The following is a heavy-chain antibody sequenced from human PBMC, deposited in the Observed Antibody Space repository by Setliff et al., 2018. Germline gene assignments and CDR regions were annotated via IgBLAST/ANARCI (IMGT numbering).Heavy chain of an antibody. Sequence: ASVKVSCKDSGYTFSTYGISWVRQAPGKGLEWMGGFDPEDGETIYAQKFQGRVTMTEDTSTDTAYMELSSLRSEDTAVYYCATYAVVVPAALYSSSWAFDYWGQGTLVTVSS. CDR3: ATYAVVVPAALYSSSWAFDY. CDR1: GYTFSTYG. V-gene: IGHV1-24*01. J-gene: IGHJ4*02. D-gene: IGHD2-2*01. CDR2: FDPEDGET.